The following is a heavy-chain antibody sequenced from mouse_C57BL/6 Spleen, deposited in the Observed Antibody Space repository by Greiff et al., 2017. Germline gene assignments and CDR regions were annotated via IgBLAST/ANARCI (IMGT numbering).Heavy chain of an antibody. D-gene: IGHD1-1*01. CDR3: ARGGGSSLFDD. J-gene: IGHJ2*01. CDR2: INPYNGGT. Sequence: VQLQQSGPVLVKPGASVKMSCKASGYTFTDYYMNWVKQSPGKSLEWIGVINPYNGGTSYNQKFKGKATLTVDKSSSTAYMELNSLTSVDSAVYYGARGGGSSLFDDWGQGTTLTVSS. V-gene: IGHV1-19*01. CDR1: GYTFTDYY.